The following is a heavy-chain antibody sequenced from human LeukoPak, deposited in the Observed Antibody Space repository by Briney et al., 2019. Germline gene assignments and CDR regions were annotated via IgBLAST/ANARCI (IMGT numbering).Heavy chain of an antibody. V-gene: IGHV1-18*01. CDR3: ARVVAYCGGDCYPPYYYYYYMDV. Sequence: ASVKVSCKASGYTFTSYGISWVRQAPGQGLEWMGWISAYNGNTNYAQKLQGRVTMTTDTSTSTAYMELRSLRSDDTAVYYCARVVAYCGGDCYPPYYYYYYMDVWGKGTTVTVSS. CDR2: ISAYNGNT. J-gene: IGHJ6*03. CDR1: GYTFTSYG. D-gene: IGHD2-21*02.